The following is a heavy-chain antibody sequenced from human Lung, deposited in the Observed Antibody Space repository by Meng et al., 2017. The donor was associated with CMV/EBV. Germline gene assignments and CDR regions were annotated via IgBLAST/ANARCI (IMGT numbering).Heavy chain of an antibody. CDR2: IDNGGDT. Sequence: SCAASGFTFSSYDMHWVRQAPGKGLEWVSSIDNGGDTYYSGSVKGRFTISGEDVKNSLYLQMNSLRAGDTAVYYCVRGSSWFGESADAFDIWGKGTXVTVSS. D-gene: IGHD3-10*01. CDR1: GFTFSSYD. V-gene: IGHV3-13*01. CDR3: VRGSSWFGESADAFDI. J-gene: IGHJ3*02.